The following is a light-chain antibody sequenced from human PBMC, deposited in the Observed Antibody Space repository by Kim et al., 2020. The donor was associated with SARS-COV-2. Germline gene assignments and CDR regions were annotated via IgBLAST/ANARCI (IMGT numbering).Light chain of an antibody. J-gene: IGLJ3*02. CDR2: ADT. Sequence: RVTMTDTVTSSRSGAGYDVNWYQQIQGRAPKLLIFADTKRPSGVPDRLSGSKSGTSASLATTGLQAEDEADYYCHSYDSRLSGWVFGGGTKLTVL. V-gene: IGLV1-40*01. CDR3: HSYDSRLSGWV. CDR1: SSRSGAGYD.